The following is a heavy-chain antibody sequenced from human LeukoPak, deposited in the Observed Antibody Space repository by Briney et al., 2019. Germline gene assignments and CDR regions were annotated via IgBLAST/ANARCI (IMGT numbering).Heavy chain of an antibody. CDR1: GGTFSSYA. CDR2: IIPIFGTA. Sequence: SVKVSCKASGGTFSSYAISWVRQAPGQGLEWMGGIIPIFGTANYAQKFQGRVTITADESTSTAYMELSSLRSEDTAVYYCAIWLPAGGASDVWGQGTMVTVSS. V-gene: IGHV1-69*13. CDR3: AIWLPAGGASDV. D-gene: IGHD6-19*01. J-gene: IGHJ3*01.